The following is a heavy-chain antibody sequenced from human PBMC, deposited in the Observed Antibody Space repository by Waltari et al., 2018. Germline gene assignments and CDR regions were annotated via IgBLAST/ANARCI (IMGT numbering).Heavy chain of an antibody. D-gene: IGHD3-9*01. CDR3: ARQRYFDWSFDY. Sequence: QVQLQESGPGPVKASETLSPTCAVPGYSISSGYFWGWIRQPPGKGLEWIGSIYHSGSTYYNPSLKSRVTISIDTSKNQFSLKLSSVTAADTAVYYCARQRYFDWSFDYWGQGTLVTVSS. V-gene: IGHV4-38-2*01. CDR1: GYSISSGYF. J-gene: IGHJ4*02. CDR2: IYHSGST.